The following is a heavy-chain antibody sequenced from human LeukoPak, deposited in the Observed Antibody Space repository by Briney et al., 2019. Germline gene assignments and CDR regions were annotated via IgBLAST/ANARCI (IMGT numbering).Heavy chain of an antibody. CDR3: ARGHFWSGYTYQDYFYYMDV. J-gene: IGHJ6*03. Sequence: RAGGSLRLSCAASGFSFSKFAMHWVRQAPGRGLESVSGISYNGDGTYYANSVKGRFTISRDNSKKTLYLQVGSLRVEDMGVYYCARGHFWSGYTYQDYFYYMDVWGKGTAVTVSS. CDR1: GFSFSKFA. D-gene: IGHD3-3*02. CDR2: ISYNGDGT. V-gene: IGHV3-64*01.